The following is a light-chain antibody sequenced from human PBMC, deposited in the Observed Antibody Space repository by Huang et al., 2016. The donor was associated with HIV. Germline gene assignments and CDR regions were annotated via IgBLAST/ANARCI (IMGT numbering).Light chain of an antibody. Sequence: DIVMTQSPDSLAVSLGERATINCKSSQSLLYSSNNKNYLAWYQQKPGQPPKLLIYWASTRESGVPDRFSGGGSGTDFTLTIRSLQAEDVAVYYCQQYYSTLTFGGGTNVEIK. J-gene: IGKJ4*01. CDR3: QQYYSTLT. CDR2: WAS. V-gene: IGKV4-1*01. CDR1: QSLLYSSNNKNY.